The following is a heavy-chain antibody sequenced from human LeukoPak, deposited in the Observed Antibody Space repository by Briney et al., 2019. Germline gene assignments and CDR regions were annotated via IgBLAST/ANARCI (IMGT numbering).Heavy chain of an antibody. J-gene: IGHJ6*03. V-gene: IGHV3-9*01. CDR3: ARAPSPNYYMDV. CDR2: ISWNSGSI. Sequence: GGSLRLSCAASGFTFDDYAMHWVRQAPGKGLEWVSGISWNSGSIGYAHSVKGRFTISRDNAKNSLYLQMNSLRAEDTALYYCARAPSPNYYMDVWGKGTTVTVSS. CDR1: GFTFDDYA.